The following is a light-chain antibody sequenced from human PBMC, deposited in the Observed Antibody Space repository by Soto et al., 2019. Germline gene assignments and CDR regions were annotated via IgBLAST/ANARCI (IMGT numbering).Light chain of an antibody. CDR3: QTWGTGIAV. CDR2: LNSDGSH. J-gene: IGLJ7*01. Sequence: QSVLTQSPSASASLGASVKLTCTLSSGHSSYAIAWHQQQPEKGPRYLMKLNSDGSHSKGDGIPDRFSGSSSGAERYLTISSLQSDDEADYYCQTWGTGIAVFGEGTQLTVL. V-gene: IGLV4-69*01. CDR1: SGHSSYA.